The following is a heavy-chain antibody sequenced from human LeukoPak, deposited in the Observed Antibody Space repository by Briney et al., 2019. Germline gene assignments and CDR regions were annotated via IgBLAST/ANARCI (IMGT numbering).Heavy chain of an antibody. CDR1: GFTFSSYW. CDR3: ARDRFALWFQW. D-gene: IGHD3-10*01. Sequence: GGSLRLSCAASGFTFSSYWMSWVRQAPGKGLEWVANIKQDGSEKYYVDSVKGRFTISRDNAKNSLYLQMNGLRAEDTAVYYCARDRFALWFQWGGQGTLVTVSS. V-gene: IGHV3-7*01. CDR2: IKQDGSEK. J-gene: IGHJ4*02.